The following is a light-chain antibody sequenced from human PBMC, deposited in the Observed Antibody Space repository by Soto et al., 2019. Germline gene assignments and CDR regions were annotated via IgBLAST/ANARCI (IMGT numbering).Light chain of an antibody. CDR2: AAS. J-gene: IGKJ1*01. V-gene: IGKV1-39*01. Sequence: DIQMTQSPSSLSASVGDRVTITCRASQSISSYLNWYQQKPGKAPKLLIYAASSLQSGVPSRFSGSGSGTDFTLTISSLQPDDFATYYCLQDHDDSWTFGQGTKVDIK. CDR1: QSISSY. CDR3: LQDHDDSWT.